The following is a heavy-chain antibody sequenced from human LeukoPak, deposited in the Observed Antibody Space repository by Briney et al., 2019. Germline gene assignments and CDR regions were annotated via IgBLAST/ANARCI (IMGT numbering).Heavy chain of an antibody. CDR3: ARLNIVVVNGTPELDY. CDR1: GGSISSGSYY. D-gene: IGHD2-21*01. J-gene: IGHJ4*02. CDR2: IYTSGST. V-gene: IGHV4-61*02. Sequence: PSETLSLTCTVSGGSISSGSYYWSWIRQPAEKGLEWIGRIYTSGSTNYNPSLKSRVTISVDTSKNQFSLKLSSVTAADTAVYYCARLNIVVVNGTPELDYWGQGTLVTVSS.